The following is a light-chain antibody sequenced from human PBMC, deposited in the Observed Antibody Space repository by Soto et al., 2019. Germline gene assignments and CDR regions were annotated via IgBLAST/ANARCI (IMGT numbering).Light chain of an antibody. CDR1: QAVSSW. CDR2: ASS. CDR3: QQANSFPFT. J-gene: IGKJ3*01. Sequence: DVQMTQSPSSVSASVGDRVTITCRASQAVSSWLAWYQQTPGKAPKLLIFASSSVQSGVPSRFSGGGSGTDFSLTISSLQPEDFATYYCQQANSFPFTFGPGTKVDIK. V-gene: IGKV1-12*01.